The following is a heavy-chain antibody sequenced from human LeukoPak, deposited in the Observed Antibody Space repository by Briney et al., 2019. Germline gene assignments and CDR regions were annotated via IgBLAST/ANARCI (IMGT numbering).Heavy chain of an antibody. J-gene: IGHJ5*02. CDR3: ATPLELRFLEWFP. Sequence: GASVKVSCKASGYTFTDYYMHWVQQAPGKGLEWMGRVDPEDGETIYAEKFQGRVTITADTSTDTAYMELSSLRSEDTAVYYCATPLELRFLEWFPWGQGTLVTVSS. V-gene: IGHV1-69-2*01. D-gene: IGHD3-3*01. CDR2: VDPEDGET. CDR1: GYTFTDYY.